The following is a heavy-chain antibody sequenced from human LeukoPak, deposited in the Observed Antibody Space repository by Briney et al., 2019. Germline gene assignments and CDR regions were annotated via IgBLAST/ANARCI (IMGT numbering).Heavy chain of an antibody. J-gene: IGHJ4*02. D-gene: IGHD3-10*01. CDR2: INQDGGGK. CDR3: ARGGHRQKEF. Sequence: GRSLRLSCALSGFTFSNYWMTWVSQSPGNGLEWVAIINQDGGGKYYVDSVKGRFTISRDNAKNSLYLQMSSLRAEDTAVYYCARGGHRQKEFWGQGTLVTVSS. V-gene: IGHV3-7*01. CDR1: GFTFSNYW.